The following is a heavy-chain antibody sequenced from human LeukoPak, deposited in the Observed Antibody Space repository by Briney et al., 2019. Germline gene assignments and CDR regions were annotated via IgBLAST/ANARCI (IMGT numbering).Heavy chain of an antibody. V-gene: IGHV5-51*03. CDR3: ARPRDYYDSSGPPEVGFDY. Sequence: GESLKISCKGSGYSFTSYWIGWVRQMPGKGLEWMGIIYPGDSDTRYSPSFQGQVTISADKSICTAYLQWSSLKASDTAMYYCARPRDYYDSSGPPEVGFDYWGQGTLVTVSS. D-gene: IGHD3-22*01. CDR1: GYSFTSYW. J-gene: IGHJ4*02. CDR2: IYPGDSDT.